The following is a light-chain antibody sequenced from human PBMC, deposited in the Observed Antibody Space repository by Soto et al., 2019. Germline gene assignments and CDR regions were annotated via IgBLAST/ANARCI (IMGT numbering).Light chain of an antibody. Sequence: QSVLTQSPSASASLGASVKLTCTLSSDHSNYDIAWHQQQPGKGPRYLMKLNSDGSHNKGDGIPDRFSASSSAAERYLTIARRQSEDEAEYYCQTWGTGIQVFGTGTKLTVL. V-gene: IGLV4-69*01. CDR3: QTWGTGIQV. CDR1: SDHSNYD. J-gene: IGLJ1*01. CDR2: LNSDGSH.